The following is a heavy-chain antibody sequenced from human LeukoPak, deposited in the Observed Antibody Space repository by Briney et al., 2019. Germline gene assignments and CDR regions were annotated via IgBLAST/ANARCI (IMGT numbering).Heavy chain of an antibody. CDR1: GFTFSSYW. V-gene: IGHV3-7*01. CDR2: IKQDGSEK. CDR3: ARGPGDSYYYYYMDV. Sequence: GGSLRLSXAASGFTFSSYWMSWVRQAPGKGLEWVANIKQDGSEKDYVDPVKGRLTISRDSAKNSLYLQMNSLRAEDTAVYYCARGPGDSYYYYYMDVWGKGTTVTVPS. J-gene: IGHJ6*03.